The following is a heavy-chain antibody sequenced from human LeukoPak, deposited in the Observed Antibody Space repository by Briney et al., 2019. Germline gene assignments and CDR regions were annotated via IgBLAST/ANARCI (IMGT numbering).Heavy chain of an antibody. V-gene: IGHV3-23*01. Sequence: GGSLRLSCAASGFTFSSYGMSWVRQAPGKGLEWVSTFSGSGDSTYYADSVKGRFTISRDNSKNTLYLQMNSLGAEDTAVYYCVRDGPHYDLDVWGQGTTVTVSS. CDR2: FSGSGDST. CDR1: GFTFSSYG. CDR3: VRDGPHYDLDV. J-gene: IGHJ6*02. D-gene: IGHD3-3*01.